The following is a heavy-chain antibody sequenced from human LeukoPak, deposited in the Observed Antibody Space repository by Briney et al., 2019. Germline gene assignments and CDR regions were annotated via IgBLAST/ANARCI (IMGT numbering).Heavy chain of an antibody. Sequence: GGSLRLSCVASGFTFSSYSMNWVRQAPGKGLEWVSYISSSSSTIYYGDSVKGRFTISRDNAKNSLYLQMNSLRAEDTAVYYCARGVRYYDSSGYPGSDYWGQGTLVTVSS. CDR2: ISSSSSTI. D-gene: IGHD3-22*01. V-gene: IGHV3-48*04. J-gene: IGHJ4*02. CDR1: GFTFSSYS. CDR3: ARGVRYYDSSGYPGSDY.